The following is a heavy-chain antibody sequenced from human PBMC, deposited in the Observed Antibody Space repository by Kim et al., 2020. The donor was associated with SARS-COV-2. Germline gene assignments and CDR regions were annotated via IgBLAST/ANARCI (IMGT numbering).Heavy chain of an antibody. D-gene: IGHD6-13*01. Sequence: ADSGKGRFTGTRDNSKHTLYLQMSSLRAEDTAIYYCANPRQPDYWGQGTLVTVSS. V-gene: IGHV3-23*01. CDR3: ANPRQPDY. J-gene: IGHJ4*02.